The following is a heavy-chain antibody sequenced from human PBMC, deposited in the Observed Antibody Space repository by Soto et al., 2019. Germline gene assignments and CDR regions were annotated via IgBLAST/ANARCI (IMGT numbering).Heavy chain of an antibody. CDR3: AREVEESSNWYRYYYYGMDV. CDR1: GFTFSSYS. V-gene: IGHV3-21*01. CDR2: ISSSSSDI. Sequence: EVHLVESGGGLVKPGGSLRLSCAASGFTFSSYSMNWVRQAPGNGLELVSSISSSSSDIYYSDSVKGRFTISRDNAKNSLYLQMNSLRAADTAVYYCAREVEESSNWYRYYYYGMDVXXXXTTVTVSS. D-gene: IGHD6-13*01. J-gene: IGHJ6*01.